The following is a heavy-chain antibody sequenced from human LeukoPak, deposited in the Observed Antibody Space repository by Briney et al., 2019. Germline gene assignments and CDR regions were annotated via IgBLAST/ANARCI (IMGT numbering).Heavy chain of an antibody. Sequence: SVKVSCKASGFTFTSSAMQWVRQARGQRLEWIGWIVVGSGNTNYAQKFQERVTITRDMSTSTAYMELSSLRSEDTAVYYCARRSYYDFWSGYYREVEMSWFDPWGQGTLVTVSS. V-gene: IGHV1-58*02. CDR1: GFTFTSSA. J-gene: IGHJ5*02. CDR3: ARRSYYDFWSGYYREVEMSWFDP. CDR2: IVVGSGNT. D-gene: IGHD3-3*01.